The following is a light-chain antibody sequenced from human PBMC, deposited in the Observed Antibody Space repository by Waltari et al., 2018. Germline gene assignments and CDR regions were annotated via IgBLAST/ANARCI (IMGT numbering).Light chain of an antibody. CDR3: SSYAGSDHVI. Sequence: QSAPTQPPSASGSPGQTVTISCTGTDSDVGGHNYVSWYQQYPGKAPKLIIYEVTERPSGVPDRFSGSKSGNTASLTVSGLQPEDEAEYYCSSYAGSDHVIFGGGTKLTVL. J-gene: IGLJ2*01. V-gene: IGLV2-8*01. CDR2: EVT. CDR1: DSDVGGHNY.